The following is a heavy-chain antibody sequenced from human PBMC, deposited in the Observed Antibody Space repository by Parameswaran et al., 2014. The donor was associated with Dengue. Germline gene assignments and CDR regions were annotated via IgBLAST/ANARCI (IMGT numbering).Heavy chain of an antibody. V-gene: IGHV3-30*18. Sequence: VRQAPGKGLEWVAVISYDGSNKYYADSVKGRFTISRDNSKNTLYLQMNSLRAEDTAVYYCAKDIVIGAPLYYGIDVWGQGTTVTVSS. D-gene: IGHD2/OR15-2a*01. CDR2: ISYDGSNK. CDR3: AKDIVIGAPLYYGIDV. J-gene: IGHJ6*02.